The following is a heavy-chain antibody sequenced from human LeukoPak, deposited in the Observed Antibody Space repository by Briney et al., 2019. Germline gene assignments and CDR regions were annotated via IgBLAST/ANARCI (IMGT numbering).Heavy chain of an antibody. V-gene: IGHV3-11*01. J-gene: IGHJ6*02. CDR2: INLTGDTI. CDR3: ARGHYGLDV. CDR1: GFTFSDHY. Sequence: NPGGSLRLSCVASGFTFSDHYISWIRQAPGQGLEWVSYINLTGDTIYYADSVKGRFTISRDNAKNSLYLQMNSLRAEDTAVYYCARGHYGLDVWGQGTTVTVSS.